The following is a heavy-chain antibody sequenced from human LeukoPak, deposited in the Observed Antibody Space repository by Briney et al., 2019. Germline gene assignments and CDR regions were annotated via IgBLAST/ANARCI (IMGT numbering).Heavy chain of an antibody. D-gene: IGHD2-2*01. J-gene: IGHJ4*02. Sequence: PGGSLRLSCAASGFTFSDYGMHWVRQAPGKGLEWVAFIQSDGSEKSSADSVKGRFSISRDKSKNTLYLQMNSLRAEDTAVYYCASCSSTNCYWGQGTLVTVSS. CDR2: IQSDGSEK. CDR1: GFTFSDYG. CDR3: ASCSSTNCY. V-gene: IGHV3-30*02.